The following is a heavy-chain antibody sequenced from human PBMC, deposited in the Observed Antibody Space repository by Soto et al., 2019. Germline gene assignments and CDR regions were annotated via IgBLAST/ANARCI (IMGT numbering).Heavy chain of an antibody. J-gene: IGHJ6*02. D-gene: IGHD1-7*01. Sequence: PSETLSLTCSVYGWSFSGYYWSWIRQPPGKGLEWIGEINHSGSTNYNPSLKSRVTISVDTSKNQFSLKLSSVTAADTAVYYCARGRDGITGTTNYYYYYGMDVWGQGNTVTVSS. CDR3: ARGRDGITGTTNYYYYYGMDV. CDR2: INHSGST. CDR1: GWSFSGYY. V-gene: IGHV4-34*01.